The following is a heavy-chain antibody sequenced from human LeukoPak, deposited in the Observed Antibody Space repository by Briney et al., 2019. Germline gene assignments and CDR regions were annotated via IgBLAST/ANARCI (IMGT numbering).Heavy chain of an antibody. CDR3: AKAYTHYDSSGYPYWYFDL. CDR1: GFTFSSYA. Sequence: QPGGSLRLSCAASGFTFSSYAMSWVRQAPGKGLEWVSAISGSGGSTYYADSVKGRFTISRDNSKNTLYLQMNSLRAEDTAVFYCAKAYTHYDSSGYPYWYFDLWGRGTLVTVSS. J-gene: IGHJ2*01. CDR2: ISGSGGST. D-gene: IGHD3-22*01. V-gene: IGHV3-23*01.